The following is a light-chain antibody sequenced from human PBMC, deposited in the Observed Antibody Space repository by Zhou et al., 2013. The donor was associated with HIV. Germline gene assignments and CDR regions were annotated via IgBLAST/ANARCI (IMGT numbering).Light chain of an antibody. CDR2: GAS. V-gene: IGKV1-8*01. CDR3: QQYNSSPFT. J-gene: IGKJ3*01. CDR1: HYISTS. Sequence: AIQMTQSPSSFSASTGDRVSITCRASHYISTSLAWYQQKPGKVPKLLIYGASTLQSGVPSRFSGSGSGTEFTLTISSLQPDDFATYYCQQYNSSPFTFGPGTKVDIK.